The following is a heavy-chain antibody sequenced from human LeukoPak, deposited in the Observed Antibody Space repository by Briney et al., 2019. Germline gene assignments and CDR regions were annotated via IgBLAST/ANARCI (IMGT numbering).Heavy chain of an antibody. V-gene: IGHV3-23*01. CDR3: AIQNPYYDGRGYSVQ. D-gene: IGHD3-22*01. CDR1: GFTFSSYA. CDR2: ITTSGGSA. Sequence: GESLRLSCAASGFTFSSYAMSWVRRAPGKGLEWVSGITTSGGSASYADSVKGRFTISRDNPGNTLFMEMHSLRAEDTAFYYCAIQNPYYDGRGYSVQWGEGTPVTVSS. J-gene: IGHJ4*02.